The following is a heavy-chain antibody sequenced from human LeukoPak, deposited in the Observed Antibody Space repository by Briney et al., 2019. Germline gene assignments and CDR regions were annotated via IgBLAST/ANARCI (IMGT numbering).Heavy chain of an antibody. V-gene: IGHV1-69*06. J-gene: IGHJ6*04. Sequence: GSSVKVSCKASGGTFSSYAISWVRQAPGQGLEWMGGIIPIFGTANYAQKFQGRVTITADKSTSTAYMELSSLRSEDTAVYYCARMAAAGTRWYYYYGMDVWGKGTTVTVSS. D-gene: IGHD6-13*01. CDR1: GGTFSSYA. CDR2: IIPIFGTA. CDR3: ARMAAAGTRWYYYYGMDV.